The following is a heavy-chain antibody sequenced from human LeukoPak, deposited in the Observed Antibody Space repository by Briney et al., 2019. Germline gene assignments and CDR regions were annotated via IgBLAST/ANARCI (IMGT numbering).Heavy chain of an antibody. CDR2: IYYSGST. V-gene: IGHV4-30-4*07. J-gene: IGHJ6*03. D-gene: IGHD3-3*01. Sequence: SETLSLTCAVSGGSISSGGYSWSWIRQPPGKGLEWIGYIYYSGSTYYNPSLKSRVTISVDTSKNQFSLKLSSVTAADTAVYYCARGGSDFWSGLYYYYYYMDVWGKGTTVTVSS. CDR3: ARGGSDFWSGLYYYYYYMDV. CDR1: GGSISSGGYS.